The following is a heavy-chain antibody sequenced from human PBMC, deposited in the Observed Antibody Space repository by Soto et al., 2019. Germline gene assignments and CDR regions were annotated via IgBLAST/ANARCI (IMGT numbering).Heavy chain of an antibody. D-gene: IGHD5-18*01. V-gene: IGHV4-59*08. CDR3: ARGQDTAMVEFDY. CDR2: IYYSGST. J-gene: IGHJ4*02. CDR1: GGSISSYY. Sequence: PSETLSLTCTFSGGSISSYYWSLIRQPPGKGLEWIGYIYYSGSTNYNPSLKSRVTISVDTSKNQFSLKLSSVTAADTAVYYCARGQDTAMVEFDYWGQGTLVTVSS.